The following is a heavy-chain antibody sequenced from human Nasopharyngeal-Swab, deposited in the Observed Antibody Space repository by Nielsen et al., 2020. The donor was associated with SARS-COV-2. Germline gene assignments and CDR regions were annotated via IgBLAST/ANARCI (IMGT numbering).Heavy chain of an antibody. V-gene: IGHV2-26*01. CDR3: VRRQDSRTVRSFDY. CDR2: IFSNDEK. J-gene: IGHJ4*02. CDR1: GFSLTDAKMG. D-gene: IGHD4-17*01. Sequence: SGPTLVKPTETLTLTCTVSGFSLTDAKMGVSWIRQAPGKALEWLAHIFSNDEKSYSTSLKNRLTISKDTSRRQVVLTMTNIDPMDTATYYCVRRQDSRTVRSFDYWGQGTLVTVSS.